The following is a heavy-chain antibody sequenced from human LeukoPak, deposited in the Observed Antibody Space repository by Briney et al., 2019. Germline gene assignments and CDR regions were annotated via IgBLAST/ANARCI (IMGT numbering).Heavy chain of an antibody. J-gene: IGHJ4*02. CDR1: GFTVSNDY. CDR3: TRLLPSSHHFFDS. CDR2: IYGGGAT. D-gene: IGHD6-6*01. V-gene: IGHV3-53*01. Sequence: GGSLRLSCAVSGFTVSNDYMSWVRQAPGKGLEWVSVIYGGGATYYADSVRGRFTISRDNFENRLFLQMDNLRAEDTAVYYCTRLLPSSHHFFDSWGQGTLVAASS.